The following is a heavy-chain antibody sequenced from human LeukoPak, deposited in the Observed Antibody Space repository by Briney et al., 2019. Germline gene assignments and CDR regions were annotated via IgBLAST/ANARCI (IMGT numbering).Heavy chain of an antibody. CDR1: GFTFSSYA. Sequence: PGGSLRLSCAASGFTFSSYAMSWVRQAPGKGLEWVLAISGSGGSTYYADSVKGRFTISRDNSKNTLYLQMNSLRAEDTAVYYCANRYCSSTSCLDYWGQGTLVTVSS. D-gene: IGHD2-2*01. V-gene: IGHV3-23*01. CDR2: ISGSGGST. CDR3: ANRYCSSTSCLDY. J-gene: IGHJ4*02.